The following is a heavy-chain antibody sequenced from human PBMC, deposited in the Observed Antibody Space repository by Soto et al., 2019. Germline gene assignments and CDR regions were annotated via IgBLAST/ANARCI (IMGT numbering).Heavy chain of an antibody. Sequence: SETLSLTCTVSGGSISSSSYYWGWIRQPPGKGLEWIGSIYYSGSTYYNPSLKSRVTISVDTSKNLFSLKLSSVTAADTAVYYCAKGVMVRGVIKPDAFDIWGQGTMVTVSS. J-gene: IGHJ3*02. CDR3: AKGVMVRGVIKPDAFDI. CDR1: GGSISSSSYY. D-gene: IGHD3-10*01. CDR2: IYYSGST. V-gene: IGHV4-39*01.